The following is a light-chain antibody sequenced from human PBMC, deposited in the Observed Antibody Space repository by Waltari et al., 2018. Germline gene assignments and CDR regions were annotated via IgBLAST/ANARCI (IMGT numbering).Light chain of an antibody. Sequence: QSVLTQPPSVSGAPGQRVTISCTGSSSNIGAGYDVHWYQQLPGTAPKLLIYGNSNRPAGVPDRCSGAKSGTSASLAITGLQAEDEADDYCQSYDSSLSGSVVFGGGTKLTVL. CDR1: SSNIGAGYD. V-gene: IGLV1-40*01. CDR2: GNS. J-gene: IGLJ2*01. CDR3: QSYDSSLSGSVV.